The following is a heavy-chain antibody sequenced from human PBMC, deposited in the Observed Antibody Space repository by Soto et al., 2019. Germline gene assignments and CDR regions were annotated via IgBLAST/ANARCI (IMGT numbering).Heavy chain of an antibody. J-gene: IGHJ4*02. CDR3: ARGGWAEGYYDSSDSYLADY. V-gene: IGHV4-59*01. CDR2: IYYSGST. Sequence: PSETLSLTCTVSGGSISSYYWSWIRQPPGKGLEWIGYIYYSGSTNYNPSLKSRVTISVDTSKNQFSLKLSSVTAADTAVYYCARGGWAEGYYDSSDSYLADYWGQGTLVTVS. D-gene: IGHD3-22*01. CDR1: GGSISSYY.